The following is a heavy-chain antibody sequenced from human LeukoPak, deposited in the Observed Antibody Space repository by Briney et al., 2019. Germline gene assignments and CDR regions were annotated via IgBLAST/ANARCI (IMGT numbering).Heavy chain of an antibody. CDR2: INWNGGST. D-gene: IGHD6-19*01. V-gene: IGHV3-20*04. J-gene: IGHJ4*02. CDR3: AKAYSSGWYDY. CDR1: GFTFDDYG. Sequence: GGSLRLSCAASGFTFDDYGMSWVRQAPGKGLEWVSGINWNGGSTGYADSVKGRFTISRDNAKNSLYLQMNSLRAEDTAVYYCAKAYSSGWYDYWGQGTLVTVSS.